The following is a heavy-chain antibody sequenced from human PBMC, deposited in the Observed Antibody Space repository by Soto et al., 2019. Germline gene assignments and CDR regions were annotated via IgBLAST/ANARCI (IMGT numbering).Heavy chain of an antibody. J-gene: IGHJ5*02. Sequence: SETLSLTCAVSGGSISSSNWWSWVRQPPGKGLEWIGEIHHSGSTNYNPSLKSRVTISVDKSKNQFSLKLSSVTAADTAVYYCARGIPTKGGNWFDPWGQGTLVTVSS. CDR2: IHHSGST. CDR1: GGSISSSNW. CDR3: ARGIPTKGGNWFDP. V-gene: IGHV4-4*02.